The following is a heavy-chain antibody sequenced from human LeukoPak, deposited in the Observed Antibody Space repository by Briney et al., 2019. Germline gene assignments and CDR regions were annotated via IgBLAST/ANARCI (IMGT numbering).Heavy chain of an antibody. V-gene: IGHV4-59*08. J-gene: IGHJ6*02. Sequence: SETLSLTCTVSGGSISSYYWSWIRQPPGKGLEWIGYIYYSGSTNYNPSLKSRVTISVDTSKNQFSLKLSSVTAADTAVYYCRADRSPFYYYGMDVWGQGTTVTVSS. CDR2: IYYSGST. CDR3: RADRSPFYYYGMDV. CDR1: GGSISSYY.